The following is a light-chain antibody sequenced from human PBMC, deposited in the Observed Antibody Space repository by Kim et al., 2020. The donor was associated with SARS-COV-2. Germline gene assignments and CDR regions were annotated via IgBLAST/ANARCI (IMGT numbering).Light chain of an antibody. CDR1: QDIRNA. CDR2: DAS. Sequence: ASVGEKVTITCQASQDIRNALNWYQQKPGKAPKALVYDASNLGTAVPSRFGGSGSGTDFTFTISSLQPEDMATYYCQQYDDFPRTFGGGTKVDIK. CDR3: QQYDDFPRT. V-gene: IGKV1-33*01. J-gene: IGKJ4*01.